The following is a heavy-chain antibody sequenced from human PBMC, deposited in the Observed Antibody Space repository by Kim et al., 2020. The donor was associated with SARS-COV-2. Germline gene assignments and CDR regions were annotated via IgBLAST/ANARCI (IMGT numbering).Heavy chain of an antibody. V-gene: IGHV3-30*01. Sequence: FTISRDNSKNTLYLQMNSLRAEDTAVYYCARGGGSYYYDSSGYYSDFDYWGQGTLVTVSS. J-gene: IGHJ4*02. CDR3: ARGGGSYYYDSSGYYSDFDY. D-gene: IGHD3-22*01.